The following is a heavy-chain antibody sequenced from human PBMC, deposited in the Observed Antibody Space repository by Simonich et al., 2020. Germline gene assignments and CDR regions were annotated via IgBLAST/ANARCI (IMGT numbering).Heavy chain of an antibody. D-gene: IGHD2-15*01. CDR1: GYTFTSYG. J-gene: IGHJ4*02. Sequence: QVQLVQSGAEVKKPGASVKVSCKASGYTFTSYGISWVRQAPGQGLEWMGWISAYNGKPTYAKKLQGRVTMTTDTSTSTAYMELRSLRSDDTAVYYCARASRGTWWYYYFDYWGQGTLVTVSS. CDR2: ISAYNGKP. V-gene: IGHV1-18*01. CDR3: ARASRGTWWYYYFDY.